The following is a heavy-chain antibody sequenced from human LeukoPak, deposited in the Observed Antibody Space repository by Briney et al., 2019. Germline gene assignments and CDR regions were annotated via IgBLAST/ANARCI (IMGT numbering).Heavy chain of an antibody. CDR3: ARVYYYYDSSGYYYNWFDP. CDR1: GGTFSSYA. Sequence: SVKVSCKASGGTFSSYAISWVRQAPGQGLEWMGGIIPIFGTANYAQKFQGRVTITTDESTSTAYMELSSLRSEDTAVYYCARVYYYYDSSGYYYNWFDPWGQGTLVTVSS. V-gene: IGHV1-69*05. D-gene: IGHD3-22*01. J-gene: IGHJ5*02. CDR2: IIPIFGTA.